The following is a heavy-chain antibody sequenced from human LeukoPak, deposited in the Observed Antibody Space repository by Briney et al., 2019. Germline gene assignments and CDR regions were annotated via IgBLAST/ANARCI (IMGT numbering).Heavy chain of an antibody. CDR2: IIPIFGTA. J-gene: IGHJ4*02. Sequence: SVKVSCKASGYTFTSYGISWVRQAPGQGLEWMGRIIPIFGTANYAQKFQGRVTITTDESTSTAYMELSSLRSEDTAVYYCARGEAAAGTDYWGQGALVTVSS. D-gene: IGHD6-13*01. CDR1: GYTFTSYG. V-gene: IGHV1-69*05. CDR3: ARGEAAAGTDY.